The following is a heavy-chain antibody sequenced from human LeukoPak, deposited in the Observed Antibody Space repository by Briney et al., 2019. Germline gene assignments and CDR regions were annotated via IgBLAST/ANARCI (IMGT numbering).Heavy chain of an antibody. J-gene: IGHJ4*02. D-gene: IGHD1-7*01. CDR3: ARVLVNWNYGDFDY. CDR2: IKQDGSEK. CDR1: GFTFSSYW. V-gene: IGHV3-7*01. Sequence: GGSLRLSCAASGFTFSSYWMSWVRHAPGKGLEWVANIKQDGSEKYYVDSVKGRFTISRDNAKNSLYLQMNSLRAEDTAVYYCARVLVNWNYGDFDYWGQGTLVTVSS.